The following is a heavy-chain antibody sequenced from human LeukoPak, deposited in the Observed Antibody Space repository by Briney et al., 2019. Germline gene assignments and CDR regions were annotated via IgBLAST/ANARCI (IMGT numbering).Heavy chain of an antibody. CDR3: AKALDVVVIVGADY. D-gene: IGHD2-21*01. CDR1: GFTFSSYA. Sequence: GGSLRLSCAASGFTFSSYAMSWVRQAPGKGLEWVSAISGSGGSTYYADSVKGRFTISRDNSKNTLYLQMNSLRAEDTAVYYCAKALDVVVIVGADYWGQGTLVTVSS. V-gene: IGHV3-23*01. CDR2: ISGSGGST. J-gene: IGHJ4*02.